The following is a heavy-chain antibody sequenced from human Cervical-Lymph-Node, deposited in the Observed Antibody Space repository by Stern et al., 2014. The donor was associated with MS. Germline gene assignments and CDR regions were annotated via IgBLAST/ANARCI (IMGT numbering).Heavy chain of an antibody. CDR3: VRPFYDSLNWFDT. V-gene: IGHV4-39*01. Sequence: QLQLQESGPRLVKPSETLSLTCSVSGGFISVRNFYWGWIRQPPGKGLEWIGSMFYSGSTYYNPSLKSRVTISVDTSKNQFSLKLTSMTAADTAVYYCVRPFYDSLNWFDTWGQGILVTVSS. CDR2: MFYSGST. D-gene: IGHD3-3*01. CDR1: GGFISVRNFY. J-gene: IGHJ5*02.